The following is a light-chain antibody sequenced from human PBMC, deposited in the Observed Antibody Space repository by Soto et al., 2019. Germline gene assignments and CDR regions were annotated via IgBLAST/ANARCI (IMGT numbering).Light chain of an antibody. V-gene: IGKV1-39*01. CDR3: QQSYSRPYT. CDR1: QTISTY. J-gene: IGKJ2*01. CDR2: TAS. Sequence: DIEMTQSPSSLSASVGDRVASTCRASQTISTYLNWYHQKPGTAPKLLIYTASSLQGGVPPRFSGNGSGTLFTLTLSSLQPEDSGIYYCQQSYSRPYTFGQGTKV.